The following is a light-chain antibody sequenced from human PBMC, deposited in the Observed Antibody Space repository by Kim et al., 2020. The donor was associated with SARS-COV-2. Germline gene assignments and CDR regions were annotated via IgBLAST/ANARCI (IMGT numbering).Light chain of an antibody. V-gene: IGKV1-5*03. J-gene: IGKJ5*01. CDR1: QSIGTW. CDR3: QQYDNLIT. Sequence: DIQVTQSPSTLSVSVGDRVTITCRASQSIGTWLAWYQQKPGTAPRLLIYEASILDTGVPSRFSGSGSGTDFTFTISSLQPEDIATYYCQQYDNLITFGQGTRLEIK. CDR2: EAS.